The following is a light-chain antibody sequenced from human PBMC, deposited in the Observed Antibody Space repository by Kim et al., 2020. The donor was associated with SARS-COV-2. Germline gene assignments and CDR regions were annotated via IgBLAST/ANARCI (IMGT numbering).Light chain of an antibody. V-gene: IGLV1-47*01. Sequence: QRVTITRSGSRSKIESNYIHWYQQRPGTAPKLLIYRNNQRPSGVPDRFSASKSGTSASLAISGLRSEDESVYYCAAWDESLTGPGVFGGGTQLTV. CDR1: RSKIESNY. CDR3: AAWDESLTGPGV. CDR2: RNN. J-gene: IGLJ3*02.